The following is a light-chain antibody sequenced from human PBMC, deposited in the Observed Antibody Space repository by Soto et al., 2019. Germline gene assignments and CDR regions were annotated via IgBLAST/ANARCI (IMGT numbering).Light chain of an antibody. CDR1: QSISSW. J-gene: IGKJ4*01. Sequence: DVQMTQSPSTLSASVGDRVTFTCRASQSISSWLAWYQQKSGKAPKLLIYDASTLESGVPSRFSASGSGTEFTLTISSLQPDDFATYYCQQYNSYSPLTFGGGTKVDIK. CDR3: QQYNSYSPLT. V-gene: IGKV1-5*01. CDR2: DAS.